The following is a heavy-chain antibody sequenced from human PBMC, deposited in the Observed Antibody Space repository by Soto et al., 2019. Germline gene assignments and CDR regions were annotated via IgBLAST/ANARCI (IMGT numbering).Heavy chain of an antibody. D-gene: IGHD3-9*01. CDR2: ISGSGGST. J-gene: IGHJ5*02. CDR3: AKDAHYDILTGYLNNWFDP. Sequence: EVQLLESGGGLVQPGGSLRLSCAASGFTFSSYAMSWVRQAPGKGLEWVSAISGSGGSTYYADSVKGRFTISRDNSKNTLYLQMNSLRAEDTAVYYCAKDAHYDILTGYLNNWFDPWGQGTLVTVSS. V-gene: IGHV3-23*01. CDR1: GFTFSSYA.